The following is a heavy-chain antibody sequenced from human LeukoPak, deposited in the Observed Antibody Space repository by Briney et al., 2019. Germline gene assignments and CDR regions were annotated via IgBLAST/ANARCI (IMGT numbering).Heavy chain of an antibody. Sequence: GGSLRLSCAASGFTFSSFEMNWVRQAPGKGLEWLSYISTSGGNIYYADSVKGRFTISRDNAKNSLYLQMNSLRAEDTAVYYCTRNDYHFDYWGQGTLVTVSS. CDR1: GFTFSSFE. V-gene: IGHV3-48*03. J-gene: IGHJ4*02. D-gene: IGHD4-11*01. CDR3: TRNDYHFDY. CDR2: ISTSGGNI.